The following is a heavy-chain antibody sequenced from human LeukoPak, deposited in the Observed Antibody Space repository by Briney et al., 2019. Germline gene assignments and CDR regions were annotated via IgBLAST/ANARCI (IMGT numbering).Heavy chain of an antibody. CDR1: GFTFSSYS. D-gene: IGHD3-9*01. Sequence: GGSLRLSCAASGFTFSSYSMNWVRQAPGKGLEWVSYISSSSSTIYYADSVKGRFTISRDNAKNSLYLQMNSLRAEDTAVYYCARGRNLRYFDWSITHWGQGTLVTVSS. CDR2: ISSSSSTI. V-gene: IGHV3-48*04. J-gene: IGHJ4*02. CDR3: ARGRNLRYFDWSITH.